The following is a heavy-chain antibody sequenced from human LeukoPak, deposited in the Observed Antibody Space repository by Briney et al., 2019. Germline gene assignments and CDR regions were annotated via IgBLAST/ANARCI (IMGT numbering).Heavy chain of an antibody. CDR2: INHSGSN. V-gene: IGHV4-34*01. CDR3: ARGSAKPTYGSGSSIDY. J-gene: IGHJ4*02. D-gene: IGHD3-10*01. Sequence: SETLSLTCAVYGGSFSGYYWSWIRQPPGKGLEWIGEINHSGSNNYNPSLKSRVTISVDTSKNQFSLKLSSVTAADTAVYYCARGSAKPTYGSGSSIDYWGQGTLVTVSS. CDR1: GGSFSGYY.